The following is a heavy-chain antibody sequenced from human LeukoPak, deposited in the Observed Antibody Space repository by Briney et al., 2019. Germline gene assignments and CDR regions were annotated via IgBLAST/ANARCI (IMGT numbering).Heavy chain of an antibody. J-gene: IGHJ4*02. V-gene: IGHV1-3*01. D-gene: IGHD6-19*01. CDR3: ARVGIAVAATFDY. CDR2: INAGNGNT. Sequence: ASVKVSCKASGYTFTSYGISWVRQAPGQGLEWMGWINAGNGNTKYSQKFQGRVTITRDTSASTAYMELSSLRSEDTAVYYCARVGIAVAATFDYWGQGTLVTVSS. CDR1: GYTFTSYG.